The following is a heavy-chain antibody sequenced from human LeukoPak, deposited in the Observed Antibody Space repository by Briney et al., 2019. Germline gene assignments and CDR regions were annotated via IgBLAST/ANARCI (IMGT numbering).Heavy chain of an antibody. J-gene: IGHJ5*02. V-gene: IGHV4-4*02. CDR3: AREDFDWLGRHANWFDP. CDR1: GGSISSSNW. CDR2: IYHSGST. D-gene: IGHD3-9*01. Sequence: PSETLSLTCAVSGGSISSSNWWSWVRQPPGKGLEWIGEIYHSGSTNYNPSLKSRVTISVDKSKNQFSLKLSSVTAADTAVYYCAREDFDWLGRHANWFDPWGQGTLVTVSS.